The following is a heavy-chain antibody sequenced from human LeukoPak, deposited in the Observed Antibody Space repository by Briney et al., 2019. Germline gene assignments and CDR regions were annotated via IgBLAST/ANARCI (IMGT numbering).Heavy chain of an antibody. Sequence: PSETLSLTCTVSGGSISSGGYYWSWIRQHPGKGLEWIGYIYYSGSTYYDPSLKSRVTISVDTSKNQFSLKLSSVTAADTAVYYCARDGIYCSSTSCHYYMDVWGKGTTVTVSS. CDR3: ARDGIYCSSTSCHYYMDV. CDR2: IYYSGST. D-gene: IGHD2-2*01. CDR1: GGSISSGGYY. V-gene: IGHV4-31*03. J-gene: IGHJ6*03.